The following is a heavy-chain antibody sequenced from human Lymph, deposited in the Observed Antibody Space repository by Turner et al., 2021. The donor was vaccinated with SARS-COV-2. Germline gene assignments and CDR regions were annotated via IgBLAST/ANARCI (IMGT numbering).Heavy chain of an antibody. J-gene: IGHJ4*02. CDR2: IIPIFGTA. D-gene: IGHD2-15*01. CDR1: GGTFSSSA. V-gene: IGHV1-69*01. Sequence: QVQLVQSGAEVKKPGSPVKVSCKASGGTFSSSAISWVRQAPGQGLEWMGGIIPIFGTANYAQRFQGRVTITADESTSTAYMELRSLRSEDTAVYYCARGAAYCSGGSCYRKGFDYWGQGTPVTVSS. CDR3: ARGAAYCSGGSCYRKGFDY.